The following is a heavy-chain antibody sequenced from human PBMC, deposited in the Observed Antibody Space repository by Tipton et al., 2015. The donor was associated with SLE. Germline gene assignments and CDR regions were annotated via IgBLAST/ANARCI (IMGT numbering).Heavy chain of an antibody. Sequence: GLVKPSQTLSLTCTVSGGSITSGGYYWTWIRQHPGKGLEWIGYIYHSGYTDYTDYNPSLMSRVTISEDTSKNHFSLKLDSVTAADSAVYYCARVRGSASSWYFDLWGRGTVVTVSS. CDR3: ARVRGSASSWYFDL. J-gene: IGHJ2*01. D-gene: IGHD6-6*01. V-gene: IGHV4-31*03. CDR1: GGSITSGGYY. CDR2: IYHSGYTDYT.